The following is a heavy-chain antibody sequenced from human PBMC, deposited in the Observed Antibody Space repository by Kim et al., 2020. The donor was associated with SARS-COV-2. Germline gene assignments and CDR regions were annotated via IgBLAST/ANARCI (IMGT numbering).Heavy chain of an antibody. CDR3: ARGQTAAASYYYYYGMDV. V-gene: IGHV4-34*01. J-gene: IGHJ6*02. Sequence: SETLSLTCAVYGGSFSGYYWSWIRQPPGKGLEWIGEINHSGSTNYNPSLKSRVTISVDTSKNQFSLKLSSVTAADTAVYYCARGQTAAASYYYYYGMDVWGQGTTVTVSS. CDR1: GGSFSGYY. CDR2: INHSGST. D-gene: IGHD6-13*01.